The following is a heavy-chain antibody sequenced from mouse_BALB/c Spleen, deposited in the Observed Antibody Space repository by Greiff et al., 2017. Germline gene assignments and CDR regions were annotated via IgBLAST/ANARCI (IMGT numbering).Heavy chain of an antibody. D-gene: IGHD2-1*01. Sequence: QVQLKESGPGLVAPSQSLSITCTVSGFSLTSYGVHWVRQPPGKGLEWLGVIWAGGSTNYNSALMSRLSISKDNSKSQVFLKMNSLQTDDTAMYYCAREYYGNPFAYWGQGTLVTVSA. J-gene: IGHJ3*01. CDR3: AREYYGNPFAY. CDR1: GFSLTSYG. V-gene: IGHV2-9*02. CDR2: IWAGGST.